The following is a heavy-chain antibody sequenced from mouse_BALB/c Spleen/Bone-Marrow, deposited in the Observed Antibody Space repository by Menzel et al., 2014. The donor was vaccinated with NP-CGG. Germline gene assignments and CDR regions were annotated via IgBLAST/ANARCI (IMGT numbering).Heavy chain of an antibody. D-gene: IGHD2-1*01. CDR1: VFTFSDYY. V-gene: IGHV5-12*02. CDR3: ARHLYGNYGAMDY. J-gene: IGHJ4*01. Sequence: DVMLVESGGGLVQPGGSLKLSCATSVFTFSDYYMYWVRQTPEKRLEWVAYISNGGGSTYYPDTVKGRFTISRDNAKNTLYLQMSRLKSEDTAMYYCARHLYGNYGAMDYWGRGTSVTVSS. CDR2: ISNGGGST.